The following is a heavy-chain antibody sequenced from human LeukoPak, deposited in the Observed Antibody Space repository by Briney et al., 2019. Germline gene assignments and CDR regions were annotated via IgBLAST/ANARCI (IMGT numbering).Heavy chain of an antibody. D-gene: IGHD3-10*01. CDR1: GYTFTTYP. CDR3: ARVRTYSYGSGSYYWDYYFDY. V-gene: IGHV1-18*01. CDR2: INPENGNT. Sequence: ASVNVSCKAAGYTFTTYPITWVRQAPAQGLEGMGWINPENGNTIYAQKVQGRLTMTTDTSTTTAYMALRSLRSDDTAVYYCARVRTYSYGSGSYYWDYYFDYWGLGTLVTVSS. J-gene: IGHJ4*02.